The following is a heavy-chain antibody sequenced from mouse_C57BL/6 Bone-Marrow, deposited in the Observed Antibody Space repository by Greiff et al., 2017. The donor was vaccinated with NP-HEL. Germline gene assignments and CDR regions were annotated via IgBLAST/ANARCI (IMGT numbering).Heavy chain of an antibody. CDR2: ISYDGSN. Sequence: EVKLQESGPGLVKPSQSLSLTCSVTGYSITSGYYWNWIRQFPGNKLEWMGYISYDGSNNYNPSLKNRISITRDTSKNQFFLKLNSVTTEDTATYYCARPHYYGSSWFAYWGQGTLVTVSA. J-gene: IGHJ3*01. D-gene: IGHD1-1*01. V-gene: IGHV3-6*01. CDR1: GYSITSGYY. CDR3: ARPHYYGSSWFAY.